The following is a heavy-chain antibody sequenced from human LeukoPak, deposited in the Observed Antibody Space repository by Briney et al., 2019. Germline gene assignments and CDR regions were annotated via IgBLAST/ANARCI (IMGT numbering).Heavy chain of an antibody. CDR2: INPNSGGT. CDR3: ARGLGGSGGDY. D-gene: IGHD3-10*01. V-gene: IGHV1-2*02. CDR1: GYTFTGYY. J-gene: IGHJ4*02. Sequence: EASVKVSCKASGYTFTGYYMHWVRQAPGQGLEWMGWINPNSGGTNYAQKFQGRVTMTRNTSISTAYMELSSLRSEDTAVYYCARGLGGSGGDYWGQGTLVTVSS.